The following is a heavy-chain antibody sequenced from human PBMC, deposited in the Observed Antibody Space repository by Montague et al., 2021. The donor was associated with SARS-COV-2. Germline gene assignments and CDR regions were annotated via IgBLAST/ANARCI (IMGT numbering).Heavy chain of an antibody. D-gene: IGHD3-9*01. CDR2: FYTSGST. CDR3: ARGGLRYFVLTSPFDY. CDR1: GGSISSDSYY. J-gene: IGHJ4*02. V-gene: IGHV4-61*09. Sequence: TLSLTCTVSGGSISSDSYYWSWIRQPAGKELEWIGHFYTSGSTNYNPSLKSRVTISVDTYKNQFSLKLSSVTAADTAVYYCARGGLRYFVLTSPFDYWGQGTLVTVSS.